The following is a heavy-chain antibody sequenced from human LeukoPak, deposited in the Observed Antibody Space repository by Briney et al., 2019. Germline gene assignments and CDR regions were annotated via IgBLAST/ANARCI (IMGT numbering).Heavy chain of an antibody. CDR3: ARSISKVTTLGFQH. V-gene: IGHV3-7*01. Sequence: GGSLRLSCAASGFTFSSYWMSWVRQAPGKGLEGVANIKQDGSEKYYVDSVKGRFAISRDNANNSLYLQMNSLRAEDTAVYYCARSISKVTTLGFQHWGQGTLVTVSS. D-gene: IGHD4-17*01. CDR2: IKQDGSEK. CDR1: GFTFSSYW. J-gene: IGHJ1*01.